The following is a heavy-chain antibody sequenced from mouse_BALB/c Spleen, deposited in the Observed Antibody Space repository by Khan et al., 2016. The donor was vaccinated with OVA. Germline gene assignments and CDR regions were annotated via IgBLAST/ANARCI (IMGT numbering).Heavy chain of an antibody. V-gene: IGHV5-6*01. CDR1: GFTFSTYG. D-gene: IGHD1-1*01. CDR3: ERRAYDYNCEGFAY. Sequence: EVELVESGGDFVRPGGSLKLSCAASGFTFSTYGMSWVRQTPDKRLEWVATINTGGAYTYYPVTVTGRFTISRDKAENTLYHQLRSRKREETAIYYSERRAYDYNCEGFAYWGRGTLVTVSA. CDR2: INTGGAYT. J-gene: IGHJ3*01.